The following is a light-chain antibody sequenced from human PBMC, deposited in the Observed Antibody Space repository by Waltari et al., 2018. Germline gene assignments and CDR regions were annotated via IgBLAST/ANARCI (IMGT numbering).Light chain of an antibody. Sequence: IRVAQSPTLFFGSRRSRGTITWRANQGISTFLAWYQQKPGKAPKFLIHTASTLQFGVPSRFSGSGSGTEFTLTISSLQSEDFATYYCQQSYSCPRTFGQGTKVEV. CDR1: QGISTF. V-gene: IGKV1-8*01. J-gene: IGKJ1*01. CDR3: QQSYSCPRT. CDR2: TAS.